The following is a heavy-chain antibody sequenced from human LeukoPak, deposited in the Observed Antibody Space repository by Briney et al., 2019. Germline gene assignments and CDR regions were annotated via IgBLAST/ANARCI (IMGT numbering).Heavy chain of an antibody. V-gene: IGHV4-61*01. J-gene: IGHJ4*02. CDR2: LYYTGST. CDR1: AGSVSSGSYY. Sequence: SETLSLTCIVSAGSVSSGSYYWSWIRQPPGKGLVWIGHLYYTGSTNYNPSLKSRVTMSVDTSKNQFSLKLSSVTAADTAVYYCARDYGSGSYHFDYWGQGILVTVSS. D-gene: IGHD3-10*01. CDR3: ARDYGSGSYHFDY.